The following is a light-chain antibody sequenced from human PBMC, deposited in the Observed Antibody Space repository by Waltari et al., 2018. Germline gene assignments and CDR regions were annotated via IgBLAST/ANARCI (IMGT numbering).Light chain of an antibody. Sequence: QSALTQPPSAPGSPGQSTTISCTGTSSDVGASHPVSWYQQHPGQAPKLMIYEVSKRPSGVPDRFSGSKSGNTASLTVSGLQAEDEADHHCSSYAGSKNWVFGGGTKLTVL. CDR2: EVS. J-gene: IGLJ3*02. CDR3: SSYAGSKNWV. V-gene: IGLV2-8*01. CDR1: SSDVGASHP.